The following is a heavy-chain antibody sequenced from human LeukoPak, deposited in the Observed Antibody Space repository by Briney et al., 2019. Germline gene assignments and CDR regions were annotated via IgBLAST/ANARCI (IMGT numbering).Heavy chain of an antibody. D-gene: IGHD5-18*01. J-gene: IGHJ4*02. V-gene: IGHV4-30-4*01. CDR2: IYYSGST. CDR1: GGSISSGDYY. CDR3: ARVIVRGYSCGYGPDYFDY. Sequence: SQTLSLTCTVSGGSISSGDYYWSWIRQPPGKGLEWIGYIYYSGSTYYNPSLKSRVTISVDTSKNQFSLKLSSVTAADTAVYYCARVIVRGYSCGYGPDYFDYWGQGTLVTVSS.